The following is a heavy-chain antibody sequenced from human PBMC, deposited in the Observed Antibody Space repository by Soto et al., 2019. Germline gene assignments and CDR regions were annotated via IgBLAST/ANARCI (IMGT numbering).Heavy chain of an antibody. V-gene: IGHV3-30*18. J-gene: IGHJ6*02. CDR1: GFTFSTYG. CDR3: AKDLKVSGSHYGTLNYYYGMDV. Sequence: QVQLVESGGGVVQPGRSLRLSCAASGFTFSTYGMQWVRQAPGKGLEWVAVISYDGYLKYYVDAVKGRFTVARDNSKNTRFLEMNSLRVEDTAVYFCAKDLKVSGSHYGTLNYYYGMDVWGQGTTVTVSS. D-gene: IGHD3-10*01. CDR2: ISYDGYLK.